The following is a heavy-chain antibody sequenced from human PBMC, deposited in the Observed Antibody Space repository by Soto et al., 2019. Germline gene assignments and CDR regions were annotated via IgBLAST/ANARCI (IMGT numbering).Heavy chain of an antibody. CDR2: IYHSGST. J-gene: IGHJ6*02. CDR3: AGSNYYYYGMDV. V-gene: IGHV4-30-2*01. Sequence: PSETLSLTCAVSGGSISSGGYSWSWIRQPPGKGLEWIGYIYHSGSTYYNPSLKSRVTISVDRSKNQFSLKLSSVTAADTAVYYCAGSNYYYYGMDVWGQGTTVTVSS. CDR1: GGSISSGGYS.